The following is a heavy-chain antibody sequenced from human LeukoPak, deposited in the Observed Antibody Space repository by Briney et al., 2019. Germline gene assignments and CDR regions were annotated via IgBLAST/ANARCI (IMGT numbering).Heavy chain of an antibody. Sequence: SETLSLTCAVYGGSFSGYYWSWIRQPPGKGLEWIGEINHSGSTNYNPSLKSRVTISVDTSKNQFSLKLSSVTAADTAVYYCAKSRLSSVAVNVDYWGQGTLVTVSS. J-gene: IGHJ4*02. CDR1: GGSFSGYY. CDR3: AKSRLSSVAVNVDY. V-gene: IGHV4-34*01. D-gene: IGHD6-19*01. CDR2: INHSGST.